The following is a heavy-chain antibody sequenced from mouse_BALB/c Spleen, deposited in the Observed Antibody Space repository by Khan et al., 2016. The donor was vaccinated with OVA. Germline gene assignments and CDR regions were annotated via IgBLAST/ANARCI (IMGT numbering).Heavy chain of an antibody. J-gene: IGHJ2*01. CDR3: ARDRIDY. CDR2: INPSSGYT. CDR1: GYTFSTYW. V-gene: IGHV1-7*01. Sequence: QVRLQQSGAELAKPGASVKMSCKASGYTFSTYWIHWVKQRPGQGLEWIGYINPSSGYTYYNQRFNDKATLTADKSSSTAYLQLSSLSSEDSADYYCARDRIDYWGQGTTLTVSS.